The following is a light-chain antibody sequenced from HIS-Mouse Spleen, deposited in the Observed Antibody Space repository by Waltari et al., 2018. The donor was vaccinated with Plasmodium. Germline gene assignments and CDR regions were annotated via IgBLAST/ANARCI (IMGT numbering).Light chain of an antibody. CDR3: YSTDSSGNHRV. CDR2: EDS. V-gene: IGLV3-10*01. J-gene: IGLJ3*02. Sequence: SYELTQPPSVSGSPGQTARITCSGDALPKNYAYWYQQKSGQAPVLVIYEDSKRPSGIPERFSGSSSGTMATLTISGAQVEDEADYYCYSTDSSGNHRVFGGGTKLTVL. CDR1: ALPKNY.